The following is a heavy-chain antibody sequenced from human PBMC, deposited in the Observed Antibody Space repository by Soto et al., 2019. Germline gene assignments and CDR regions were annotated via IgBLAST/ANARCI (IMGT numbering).Heavy chain of an antibody. CDR3: ARHRVGDTAMAPIDY. CDR1: GGSISGNSYF. V-gene: IGHV4-39*01. CDR2: TYYSGSS. J-gene: IGHJ4*02. D-gene: IGHD5-18*01. Sequence: QLQLQESGPGLVKPSETLSLTCTVSGGSISGNSYFWGWIRQPPGKGLEFIGSTYYSGSSYYNPSLKNRVTISVDTSKNQFSLKLRSVTAADTAVYYCARHRVGDTAMAPIDYWGQGTLVTVSS.